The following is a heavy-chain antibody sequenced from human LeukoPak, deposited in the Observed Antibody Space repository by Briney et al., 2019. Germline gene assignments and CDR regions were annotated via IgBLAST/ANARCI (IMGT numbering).Heavy chain of an antibody. CDR1: GYTITNNY. D-gene: IGHD5-24*01. CDR3: ATDHSMANTAWWFDP. Sequence: ASVKVSGKASGYTITNNYTHWVRQAPGQGLEWMGVINPSGTGTSYAQKFQGRITMSRDTSTSTVYMELSSLRSEDTAFYYCATDHSMANTAWWFDPWGQGTLVTVSS. CDR2: INPSGTGT. J-gene: IGHJ5*02. V-gene: IGHV1-46*01.